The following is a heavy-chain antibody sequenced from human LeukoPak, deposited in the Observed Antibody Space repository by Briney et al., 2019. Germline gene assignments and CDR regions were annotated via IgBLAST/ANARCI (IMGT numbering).Heavy chain of an antibody. D-gene: IGHD5-18*01. Sequence: SETLSLTCTVSGGSISSYYWSWIRQPPGKGLEWIGYIYYSGSTNYNPSLKSRVTISVDTSKNQFSLKLSSVTAADTAVYYCAIGYSYDHICYYYMDVWGKGTTVTVSS. J-gene: IGHJ6*03. CDR1: GGSISSYY. CDR2: IYYSGST. CDR3: AIGYSYDHICYYYMDV. V-gene: IGHV4-59*01.